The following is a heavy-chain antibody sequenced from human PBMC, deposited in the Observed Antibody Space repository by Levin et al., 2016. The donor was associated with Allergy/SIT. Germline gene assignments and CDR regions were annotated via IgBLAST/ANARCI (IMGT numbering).Heavy chain of an antibody. CDR2: ISAYNGNT. V-gene: IGHV1-18*01. D-gene: IGHD1-7*01. J-gene: IGHJ4*02. Sequence: WVRQAPGQGLEWMGWISAYNGNTNYAQKLQGRVTMTTDTSTSTAYMELRSLRSDDTAVYYCARALYNWNYLIDYWGQGTLVTVSS. CDR3: ARALYNWNYLIDY.